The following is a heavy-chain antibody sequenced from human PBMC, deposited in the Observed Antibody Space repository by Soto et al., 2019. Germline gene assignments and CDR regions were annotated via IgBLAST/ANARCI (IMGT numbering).Heavy chain of an antibody. CDR3: VHSRCGGDCLQSYSSHYYYGMDI. V-gene: IGHV2-5*02. J-gene: IGHJ6*02. CDR2: IYWDGDR. Sequence: QITLKVSGPTLVKPTQTLTLTCTFSGFSLSTGGMGVGWIRQPPGKALEWLALIYWDGDRRYSPSLMNRLTIAKDTSKNQVVLTMTNMDPVDTATYYCVHSRCGGDCLQSYSSHYYYGMDIWGQGTTVTVSS. CDR1: GFSLSTGGMG. D-gene: IGHD2-21*02.